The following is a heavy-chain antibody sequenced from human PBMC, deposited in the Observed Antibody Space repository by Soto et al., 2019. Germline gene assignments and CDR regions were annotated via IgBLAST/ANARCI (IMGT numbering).Heavy chain of an antibody. CDR1: GGSISSYY. CDR3: ARHLVGATNGGVVDY. CDR2: VYYSGST. V-gene: IGHV4-59*08. J-gene: IGHJ4*02. Sequence: SETLSLTCTVSGGSISSYYWSWVRQPPGKGLEWIGYVYYSGSTNYNPSLKSRVTISVDTSKNQFSLKLSSVTAADTAVYYCARHLVGATNGGVVDYWGQGTLVTVSS. D-gene: IGHD1-26*01.